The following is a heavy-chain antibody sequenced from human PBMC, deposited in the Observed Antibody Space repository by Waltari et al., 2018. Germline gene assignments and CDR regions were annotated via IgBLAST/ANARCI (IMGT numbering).Heavy chain of an antibody. J-gene: IGHJ4*02. CDR3: SRQVLGYCTSAACRRLES. D-gene: IGHD2-2*03. CDR2: IYHAGDT. Sequence: QVQLQESGPGLVKPSETLSLTCDVSGYSINSGYYWGWIRQSPGKGLEWIATIYHAGDTFSNPALKSRVPISMDTSKNQFSLKLNSVTAADTAVYFCSRQVLGYCTSAACRRLESWGQGTLVTVSS. V-gene: IGHV4-38-2*01. CDR1: GYSINSGYY.